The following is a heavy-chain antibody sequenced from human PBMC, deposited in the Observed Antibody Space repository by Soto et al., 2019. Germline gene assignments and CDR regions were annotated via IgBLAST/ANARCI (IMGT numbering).Heavy chain of an antibody. CDR2: IKTKAHGGTT. J-gene: IGHJ3*02. CDR3: TSNDAFDI. Sequence: GGSLRLSCTASGFTFNNAWMNWVRQAPGKGLEWVGRIKTKAHGGTTDYAAPVRGRFTISRDDSKNTLYLQMNSLKTEDTALYYCTSNDAFDIWGQGTMVTVS. CDR1: GFTFNNAW. V-gene: IGHV3-15*07.